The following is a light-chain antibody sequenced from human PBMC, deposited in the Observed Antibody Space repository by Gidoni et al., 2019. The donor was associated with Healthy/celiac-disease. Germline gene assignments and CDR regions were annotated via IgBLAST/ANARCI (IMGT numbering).Light chain of an antibody. J-gene: IGKJ1*01. CDR1: QSVSNY. CDR3: QQRASWPPT. Sequence: EVVLTQSPPTLSLSPGERATLSCRARQSVSNYLAWYQQKGVQAPRLLIYDTALRATGIPTRFSGSGSGTDFTLTISSLEPEDFGIYYCQQRASWPPTFGQGTRVDIK. CDR2: DTA. V-gene: IGKV3-11*01.